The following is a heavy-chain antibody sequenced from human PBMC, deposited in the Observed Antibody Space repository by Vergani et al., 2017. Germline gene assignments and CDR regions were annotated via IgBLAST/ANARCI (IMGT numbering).Heavy chain of an antibody. D-gene: IGHD6-6*01. CDR2: IKQDGSEK. V-gene: IGHV3-7*01. CDR1: GFTFDDYA. Sequence: EVQLVESGGGLVQPGRSLRLSCAASGFTFDDYAMHWVRQAPGKGLEWVANIKQDGSEKYFVDSVEGRFTISRDNAKNSLYLQMNSLRAEDTAVYYCARAVGYSSSSWGLLYYYYGMDVWGQGTTVTVSS. J-gene: IGHJ6*02. CDR3: ARAVGYSSSSWGLLYYYYGMDV.